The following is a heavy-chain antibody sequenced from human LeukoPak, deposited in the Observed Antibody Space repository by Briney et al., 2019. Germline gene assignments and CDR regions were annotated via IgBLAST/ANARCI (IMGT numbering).Heavy chain of an antibody. CDR3: ARVGRIAIFGVVNVYYYYYMDV. CDR2: ISSSSSYI. J-gene: IGHJ6*03. Sequence: GGSLRLSCAASGFTFSSYSMNWVRQAPGKGPEWVSSISSSSSYIYYADSVKGRFTISRDNAKNSLYLQMNSLRAEDTAVYYCARVGRIAIFGVVNVYYYYYMDVWGNGTTVTVSS. D-gene: IGHD3-3*01. V-gene: IGHV3-21*01. CDR1: GFTFSSYS.